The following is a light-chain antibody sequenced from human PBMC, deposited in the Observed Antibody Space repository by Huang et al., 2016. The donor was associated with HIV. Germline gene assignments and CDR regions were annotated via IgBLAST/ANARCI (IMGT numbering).Light chain of an antibody. J-gene: IGKJ2*01. CDR3: QQFNSYPYT. Sequence: AIQLTQSPSSLSTFVGDRVTITCRASQGISNSFAWYQQKPGKAPRLLIYGASTLQSGVPSMFRGSGSATDFTLIIDSLQPEDFATYYCQQFNSYPYTFGQGTKLEIK. CDR2: GAS. CDR1: QGISNS. V-gene: IGKV1-13*02.